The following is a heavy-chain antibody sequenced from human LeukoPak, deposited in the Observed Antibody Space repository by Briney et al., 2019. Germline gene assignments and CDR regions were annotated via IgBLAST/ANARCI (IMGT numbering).Heavy chain of an antibody. Sequence: PARALRLSCAASGFTFDDYAMHWGRQAPGPGLEEDSSITRNSGSIGYADSVKRRFTISRDNAKNSLYLKMNSLRAEDTALYYCAKDMESYYYDSSGPIWFDPWGQGTPVTVSS. CDR2: ITRNSGSI. V-gene: IGHV3-9*01. CDR1: GFTFDDYA. CDR3: AKDMESYYYDSSGPIWFDP. D-gene: IGHD3-22*01. J-gene: IGHJ5*02.